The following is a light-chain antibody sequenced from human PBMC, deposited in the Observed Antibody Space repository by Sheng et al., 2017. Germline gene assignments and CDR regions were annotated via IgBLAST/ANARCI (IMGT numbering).Light chain of an antibody. J-gene: IGLJ3*02. V-gene: IGLV2-23*02. CDR2: EVT. CDR3: CSWAGSPTHVL. Sequence: QSALTQPASVSGSPGQSITISCSGTNNDVGVIILSPVPAPPRQAPKLIIFEVTERPSGISHRFSGSKSGNTASLTISGLQAEDEADYSCCSWAGSPTHVLFGGGTK. CDR1: NNDVGVII.